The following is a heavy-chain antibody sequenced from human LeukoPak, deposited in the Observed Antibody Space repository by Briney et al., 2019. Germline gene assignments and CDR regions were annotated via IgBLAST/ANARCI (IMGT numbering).Heavy chain of an antibody. CDR2: ISSSSSYI. V-gene: IGHV3-21*01. Sequence: GGSLRLSCAASGFTFSSYSMNWVRQAPGKGLEWVSSISSSSSYIYYADSVKGRFTISRDNAKNSLYLQMNSLRAEDTAVYYCARVGQWQPHFDYWGQGTLVTVSS. D-gene: IGHD6-19*01. CDR1: GFTFSSYS. CDR3: ARVGQWQPHFDY. J-gene: IGHJ4*02.